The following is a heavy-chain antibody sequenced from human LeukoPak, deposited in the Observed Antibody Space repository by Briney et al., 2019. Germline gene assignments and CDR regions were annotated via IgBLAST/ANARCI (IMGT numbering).Heavy chain of an antibody. Sequence: PGGSLRLSCAASGFTFSSYSMNWVRQAPGKGLEWVSSISSSSSYIYYADSVKGRFTISRDNAKNSLYLQMNSLRAEDTAVYYCARDAGEWSSYTRLFDYWGQGTLVTVSS. D-gene: IGHD3-16*01. CDR1: GFTFSSYS. V-gene: IGHV3-21*01. CDR2: ISSSSSYI. CDR3: ARDAGEWSSYTRLFDY. J-gene: IGHJ4*02.